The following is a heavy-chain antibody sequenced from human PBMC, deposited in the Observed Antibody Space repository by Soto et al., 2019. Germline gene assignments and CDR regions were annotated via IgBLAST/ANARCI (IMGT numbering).Heavy chain of an antibody. V-gene: IGHV3-7*01. D-gene: IGHD1-26*01. CDR3: ARELLPSWTFHAFDI. CDR2: IKQDGSEK. Sequence: EVQLVESGGGLVQPGGSLRLSCAASGLTFSSYWMSWVRQAPGKGLEWVANIKQDGSEKYYVDSVKGRFTISRDNAKNSLYLQMNSLRAEDTAVYYCARELLPSWTFHAFDIWGQGTMVTVSS. CDR1: GLTFSSYW. J-gene: IGHJ3*02.